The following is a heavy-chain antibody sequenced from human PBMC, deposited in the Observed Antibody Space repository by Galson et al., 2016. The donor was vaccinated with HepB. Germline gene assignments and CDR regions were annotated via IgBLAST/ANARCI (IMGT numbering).Heavy chain of an antibody. CDR2: IHPTEGGT. CDR1: GYMFSNTY. CDR3: ARAYDNYEA. Sequence: SVKVSCKASGYMFSNTYLHWVRQAPGQGLEWVGMIHPTEGGTVYSQTFQGRVTMTSDTSTSTVYMELSSLRSEDTAVFYCARAYDNYEAWGQGTLVTVSS. D-gene: IGHD3-22*01. V-gene: IGHV1-46*01. J-gene: IGHJ5*02.